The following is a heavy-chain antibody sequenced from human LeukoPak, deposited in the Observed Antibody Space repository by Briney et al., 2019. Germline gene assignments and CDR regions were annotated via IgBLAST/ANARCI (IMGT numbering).Heavy chain of an antibody. Sequence: PGGSLRLSCAASGFIVSDNYMTWVRQAPGKGLEGVSVLSNGGYTFYADSVEGRFTISRDSGKNTVYLQMDSLRAEDTAVYYCARVELFGERDSDYWGQGTLVTVSS. CDR3: ARVELFGERDSDY. V-gene: IGHV3-66*01. CDR2: LSNGGYT. D-gene: IGHD3-10*02. J-gene: IGHJ4*02. CDR1: GFIVSDNY.